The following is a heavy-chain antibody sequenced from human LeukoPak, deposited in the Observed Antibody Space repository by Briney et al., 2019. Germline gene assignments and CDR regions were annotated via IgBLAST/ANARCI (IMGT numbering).Heavy chain of an antibody. Sequence: GGSLRLSCAASGFTFSSYGMHWVRQAPGKGLEWVAVIWYDGSNKYYADSVKGRFTISRDNSKNTLYLQMNSLRAEDTAVHYCARDQSYYDILTGPGGDYWGQGTLVTVSS. J-gene: IGHJ4*02. CDR2: IWYDGSNK. CDR3: ARDQSYYDILTGPGGDY. V-gene: IGHV3-33*01. CDR1: GFTFSSYG. D-gene: IGHD3-9*01.